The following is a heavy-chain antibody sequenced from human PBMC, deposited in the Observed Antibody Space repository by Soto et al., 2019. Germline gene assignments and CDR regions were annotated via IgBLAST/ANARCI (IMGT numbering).Heavy chain of an antibody. CDR2: IYYRGST. D-gene: IGHD6-19*01. CDR3: ARVPVAGPDDY. J-gene: IGHJ4*01. Sequence: PSETLSLTCSVSGCSISRHYWSWIRPPPGKGPEWIGYIYYRGSTNYNPSLKSRITISVDTSKNQNSLKLSSVTTADTAVYYCARVPVAGPDDYWGQGTLVTVLL. V-gene: IGHV4-59*11. CDR1: GCSISRHY.